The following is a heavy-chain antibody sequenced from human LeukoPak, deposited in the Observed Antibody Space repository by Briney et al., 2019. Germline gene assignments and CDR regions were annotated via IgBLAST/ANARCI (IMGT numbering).Heavy chain of an antibody. CDR3: TSSSGWYISY. V-gene: IGHV3-15*01. CDR2: IKSRTDGEST. D-gene: IGHD6-19*01. CDR1: GFTFSDAW. Sequence: GGSLRLSCAASGFTFSDAWMNWVRQAPGKGLEWVGLIKSRTDGESTDYAAPVEGRFTISRDDSKNTVYLQMNSLQTEDTAVYYCTSSSGWYISYWGQGTLVTVSS. J-gene: IGHJ4*02.